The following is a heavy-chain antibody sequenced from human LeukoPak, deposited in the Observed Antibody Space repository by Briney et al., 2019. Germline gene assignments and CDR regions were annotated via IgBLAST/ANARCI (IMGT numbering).Heavy chain of an antibody. Sequence: GASVKVSCKASGYTFTSYDINWVRQATGQGLEWMGWMNPNSGNTGYAQKFQGRVTMTRDTSISTAYMELSRLRSDDTAVYYCATPREEWELLNYYYYMDVWGKGTTVTVSS. J-gene: IGHJ6*03. D-gene: IGHD1-26*01. CDR3: ATPREEWELLNYYYYMDV. CDR1: GYTFTSYD. CDR2: MNPNSGNT. V-gene: IGHV1-8*02.